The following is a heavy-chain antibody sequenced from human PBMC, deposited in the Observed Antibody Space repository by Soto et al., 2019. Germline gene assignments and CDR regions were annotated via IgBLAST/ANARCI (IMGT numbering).Heavy chain of an antibody. Sequence: QVQLVESGGGVVQPGRSLRLSCAASGFTFSSYGMHWVRQAPGKGLEWVAVISYDGSNKYYADSVKGRFTISRDNSKNTLDLQMNSLRAEDTDVYYWAKGIIGAFDLWGQGTMVTVSS. V-gene: IGHV3-30*18. D-gene: IGHD3-10*01. CDR1: GFTFSSYG. J-gene: IGHJ3*01. CDR3: AKGIIGAFDL. CDR2: ISYDGSNK.